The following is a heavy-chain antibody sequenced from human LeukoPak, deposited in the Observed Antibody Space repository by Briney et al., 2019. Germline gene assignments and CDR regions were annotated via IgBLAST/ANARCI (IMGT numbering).Heavy chain of an antibody. D-gene: IGHD6-13*01. J-gene: IGHJ5*02. CDR2: ISGSGGST. CDR3: AKDLAASRQLVPNWFDP. CDR1: GFTFSSYA. Sequence: GGSLRLSCAASGFTFSSYAMSWVRQAPGKGLEWVSAISGSGGSTYYADSVKDRFTISRDNSKNTLYLQMNSLRAEDTAVYYCAKDLAASRQLVPNWFDPWGQGTLVTVSS. V-gene: IGHV3-23*01.